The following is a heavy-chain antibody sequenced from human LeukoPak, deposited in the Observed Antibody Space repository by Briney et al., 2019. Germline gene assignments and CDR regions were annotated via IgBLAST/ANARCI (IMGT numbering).Heavy chain of an antibody. J-gene: IGHJ5*02. V-gene: IGHV3-7*01. CDR3: ARVVDYGWFDP. CDR2: IKEDGTTI. CDR1: GLTFSDYW. Sequence: GGSLRLSCGTSGLTFSDYWIGWVRQAPGKGLEWVANIKEDGTTIYYVDSVKGRFTISRDNAKNSLYLQMNSVRDEDTAVYYCARVVDYGWFDPWGQGTLVTVSS. D-gene: IGHD3-16*01.